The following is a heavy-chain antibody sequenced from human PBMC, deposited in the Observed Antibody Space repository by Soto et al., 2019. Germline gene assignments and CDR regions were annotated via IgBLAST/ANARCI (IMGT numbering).Heavy chain of an antibody. CDR3: TKDDSYVREYFHH. V-gene: IGHV3-30*18. CDR2: ISYDGSNK. CDR1: GFTFSSYG. Sequence: GGSLRLSCAASGFTFSSYGMHWVRQAPGKGLEWVAVISYDGSNKYYADSVKGRFTISRDNSKNTLHLQMNSLRAEDTAVYYCTKDDSYVREYFHHWGHGTLVTVSS. J-gene: IGHJ1*01. D-gene: IGHD5-18*01.